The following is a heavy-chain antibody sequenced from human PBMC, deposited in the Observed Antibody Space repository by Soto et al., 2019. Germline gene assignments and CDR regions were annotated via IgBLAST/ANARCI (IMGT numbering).Heavy chain of an antibody. J-gene: IGHJ2*01. Sequence: QVQLVESGGGVVQPGRSLRLSCAASGFTFRSYVMHWVRQAPGKGLEWVAITSDHASSEYYADSVKGRFTIYRDNSKNTLYLQMSTLRVEDTAVYYCARGREADNDYIDLWHFDLWGRGTLVTVSS. CDR3: ARGREADNDYIDLWHFDL. V-gene: IGHV3-30-3*01. D-gene: IGHD4-4*01. CDR1: GFTFRSYV. CDR2: TSDHASSE.